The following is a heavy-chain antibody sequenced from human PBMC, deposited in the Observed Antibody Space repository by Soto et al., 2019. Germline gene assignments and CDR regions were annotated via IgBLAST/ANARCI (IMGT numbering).Heavy chain of an antibody. CDR2: ISAYNGNT. CDR3: ASRTRDYDGYYYGMDV. V-gene: IGHV1-18*01. Sequence: GASVKVYCKAYCYAFPSCGISWVRQAPAQGLEWMGWISAYNGNTNYAQKLQGRVTMTTDTSTSTAYMELRSPRSDDTAVYYCASRTRDYDGYYYGMDVWGQGTTVTVSS. D-gene: IGHD4-17*01. J-gene: IGHJ6*02. CDR1: CYAFPSCG.